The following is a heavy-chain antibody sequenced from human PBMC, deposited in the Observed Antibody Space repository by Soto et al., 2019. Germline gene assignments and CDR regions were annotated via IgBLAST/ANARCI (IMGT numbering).Heavy chain of an antibody. CDR1: GGTFSSYA. Sequence: SMKVSCKASGGTFSSYAISWVRQAPGQGLEWMGGIIPIFGTANYAQKFQGRVTITADESTSTAYMELSSLRSEYTAVYYCARGGIQLLSLVGFDYWGQGTLVTVSS. V-gene: IGHV1-69*13. CDR3: ARGGIQLLSLVGFDY. D-gene: IGHD5-18*01. CDR2: IIPIFGTA. J-gene: IGHJ4*02.